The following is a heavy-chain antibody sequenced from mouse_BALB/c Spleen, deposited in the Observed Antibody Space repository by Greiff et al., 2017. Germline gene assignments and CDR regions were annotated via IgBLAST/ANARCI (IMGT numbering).Heavy chain of an antibody. Sequence: VQLQESGPGLVAPSQSLSITCTVSGFSFTGYGVNWVRQPPGKGLEWLGMIWGDGSTDYNSALKSRLSISKDNSKSQVFLRMNSLQTDDTARYYCARGIDGYYVLAYWGQGTPVTVSA. V-gene: IGHV2-6-7*01. D-gene: IGHD2-3*01. CDR3: ARGIDGYYVLAY. CDR1: GFSFTGYG. CDR2: IWGDGST. J-gene: IGHJ3*01.